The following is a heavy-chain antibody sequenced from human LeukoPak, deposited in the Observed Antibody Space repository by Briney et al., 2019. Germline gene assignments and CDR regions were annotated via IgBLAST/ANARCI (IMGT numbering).Heavy chain of an antibody. D-gene: IGHD1-26*01. CDR2: IYYSGST. J-gene: IGHJ4*02. V-gene: IGHV4-31*03. CDR3: ARQGEPEDGIDY. CDR1: GVSISSGGYY. Sequence: SETLSLTCTVSGVSISSGGYYWSWIRQHPGKGLEWIGYIYYSGSTYYNPSLKSRVTISVDTSKNQFSLKLSSVTAADTAVYYCARQGEPEDGIDYWGQGTLVTVSS.